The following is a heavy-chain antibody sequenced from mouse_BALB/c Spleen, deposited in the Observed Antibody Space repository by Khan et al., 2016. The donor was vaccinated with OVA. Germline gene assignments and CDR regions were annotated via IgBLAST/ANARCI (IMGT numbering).Heavy chain of an antibody. CDR3: ARSGYFAWFAY. J-gene: IGHJ3*01. CDR1: GFNIKDYY. V-gene: IGHV14-1*02. Sequence: EVQLQESGAELVRPGALVKLSCKASGFNIKDYYLHWVKQRPEQGLEWIGWIDPENGETVYDPKFQDKASITADTSSNTAYLQFSSLTSEDTAGYYCARSGYFAWFAYWGQGTLVTVSA. CDR2: IDPENGET.